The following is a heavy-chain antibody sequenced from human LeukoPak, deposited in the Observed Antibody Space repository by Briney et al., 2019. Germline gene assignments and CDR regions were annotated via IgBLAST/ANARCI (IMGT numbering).Heavy chain of an antibody. CDR1: GFTFSTYS. CDR3: ASAKSSSWHYFEY. CDR2: ISYDGSNG. V-gene: IGHV3-30-3*01. D-gene: IGHD2-2*01. Sequence: PGRSLRLSCAASGFTFSTYSMHWVRLAPGKGLEGVAIISYDGSNGYYADSVKGPFIISRDNSKNILYLQMNSLRVEDTAVYYCASAKSSSWHYFEYWGQGPLVTVS. J-gene: IGHJ4*02.